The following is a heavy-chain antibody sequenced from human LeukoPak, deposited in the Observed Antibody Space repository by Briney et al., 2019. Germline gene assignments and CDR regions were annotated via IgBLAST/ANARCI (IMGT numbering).Heavy chain of an antibody. Sequence: SETLSLTCTVSGGSISTYYWTWIRQPPGKGLEWIGHIYYTGTTSYSPSLKGRVTLSVDTSRTQFSLKLSSVTAADTAVYYCARDRHDILTGYSWFDPWGQGTLVTVSS. J-gene: IGHJ5*02. CDR2: IYYTGTT. CDR1: GGSISTYY. D-gene: IGHD3-9*01. V-gene: IGHV4-59*01. CDR3: ARDRHDILTGYSWFDP.